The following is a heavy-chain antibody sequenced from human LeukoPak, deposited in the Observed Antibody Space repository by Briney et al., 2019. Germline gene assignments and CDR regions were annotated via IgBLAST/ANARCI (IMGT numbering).Heavy chain of an antibody. V-gene: IGHV1-18*01. CDR1: GGTFSSYT. D-gene: IGHD1-26*01. Sequence: ASVKVSCKASGGTFSSYTISWVRQAPGQGLEWMGWISAYNGNTNYAQKLQGRVTMTTDTSTSTAYMELRSLRSDDTAVYYCARGSLARGFDYWGQGTLVTVSS. J-gene: IGHJ4*02. CDR2: ISAYNGNT. CDR3: ARGSLARGFDY.